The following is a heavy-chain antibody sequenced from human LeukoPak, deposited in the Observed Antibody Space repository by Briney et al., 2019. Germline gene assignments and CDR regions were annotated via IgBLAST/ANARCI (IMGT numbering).Heavy chain of an antibody. D-gene: IGHD2-15*01. CDR1: GFTFSSYW. V-gene: IGHV3-21*01. Sequence: GGSLRLSCAASGFTFSSYWMSWVRQAPGKGLEWVSSISSSSSYIYYADSVKGRFTISRDNAKNSLYLQMNSLRAEDTAVYYCARALHCSGGSCYSVYYFDYWGQGTLVTVSS. J-gene: IGHJ4*02. CDR3: ARALHCSGGSCYSVYYFDY. CDR2: ISSSSSYI.